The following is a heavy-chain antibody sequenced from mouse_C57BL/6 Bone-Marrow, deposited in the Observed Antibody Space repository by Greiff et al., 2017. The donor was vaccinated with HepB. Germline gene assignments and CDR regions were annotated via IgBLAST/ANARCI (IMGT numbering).Heavy chain of an antibody. V-gene: IGHV1-26*01. J-gene: IGHJ2*01. D-gene: IGHD2-3*01. CDR3: ARGGGGGDGPDY. CDR2: INPNNGGT. Sequence: EVKLQQSGPELVKPGASVKISCKASGYTFTDYYMNWVKQSHGKSLEWIGDINPNNGGTSYNQKFKGKATLTVDKSSSTAYMELRSLTSEDSAVYYWARGGGGGDGPDYWGQGTTLTVSS. CDR1: GYTFTDYY.